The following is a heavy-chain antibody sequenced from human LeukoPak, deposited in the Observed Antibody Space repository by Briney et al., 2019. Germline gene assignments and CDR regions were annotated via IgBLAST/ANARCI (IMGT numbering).Heavy chain of an antibody. CDR3: AKDRGRDEQGGYMDV. D-gene: IGHD3-10*01. Sequence: GGSLRLSCAASGFTFSSYGMHWVRQAPGKGLEWVAVISYDGSNKYYADSVKGRFTISRDNSKNTLYLQMNSLRAEDTAVYYCAKDRGRDEQGGYMDVWGQGTTVTVSS. CDR1: GFTFSSYG. V-gene: IGHV3-30*18. J-gene: IGHJ6*02. CDR2: ISYDGSNK.